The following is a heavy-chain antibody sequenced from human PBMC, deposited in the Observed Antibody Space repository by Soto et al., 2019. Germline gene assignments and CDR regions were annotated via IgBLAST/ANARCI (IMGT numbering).Heavy chain of an antibody. CDR3: VRDLIVPYRGRNYGWFDL. D-gene: IGHD1-26*01. CDR1: GFNFTAYW. CDR2: IDHDGSST. Sequence: EMQLVQSGGGLVRPGGSLRLSCEVSGFNFTAYWMHWVRQAPGKGLEWVSRIDHDGSSTTFADSVKGRFTISRDNVKNRMYPQINSPRAENTAVYDCVRDLIVPYRGRNYGWFDLWGQGSLVTVSS. V-gene: IGHV3-74*03. J-gene: IGHJ5*02.